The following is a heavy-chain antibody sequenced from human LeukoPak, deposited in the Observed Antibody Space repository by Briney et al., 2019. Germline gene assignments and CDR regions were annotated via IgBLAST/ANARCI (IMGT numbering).Heavy chain of an antibody. CDR2: IKSKTDGGTT. Sequence: GGSLRLSFAASGFTFSNAWMSWVRQAPGKGLEWVGRIKSKTDGGTTDYAAPVKGRFTISRDDSKNTLYLQMNSLKTEDTAVYYCTTAHSSWNDDAFDIWGQGTMVTVSS. V-gene: IGHV3-15*01. CDR3: TTAHSSWNDDAFDI. J-gene: IGHJ3*02. CDR1: GFTFSNAW. D-gene: IGHD1-1*01.